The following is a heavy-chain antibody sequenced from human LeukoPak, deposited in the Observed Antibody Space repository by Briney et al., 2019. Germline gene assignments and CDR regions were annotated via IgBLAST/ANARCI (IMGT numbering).Heavy chain of an antibody. CDR1: GFTVSSNY. J-gene: IGHJ5*02. CDR2: ISSSSSYI. CDR3: ARDLGQYYDTSDNWFDP. D-gene: IGHD3-22*01. V-gene: IGHV3-21*01. Sequence: GGSLRLSCAASGFTVSSNYMSWVRQAPGKGLEWVSFISSSSSYIYYADSVKGRFTISRDNAKNTLNLQMNSLRAEDTAVYYCARDLGQYYDTSDNWFDPWGQGTLVTVSS.